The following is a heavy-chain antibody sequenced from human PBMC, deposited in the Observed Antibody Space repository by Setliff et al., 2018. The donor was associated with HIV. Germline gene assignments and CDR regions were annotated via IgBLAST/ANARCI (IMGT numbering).Heavy chain of an antibody. CDR1: GYTFTGYY. J-gene: IGHJ4*02. CDR2: IYPNSGGT. Sequence: ASVKVSCKASGYTFTGYYMHWVRQAPGQGLEWMGRIYPNSGGTNYAQKFQGRVTMTSDTSISTAYMELSRLRSDDTAVYYCAREAPAVVPTLLPDYWGQGTLVTVSS. V-gene: IGHV1-2*06. D-gene: IGHD6-19*01. CDR3: AREAPAVVPTLLPDY.